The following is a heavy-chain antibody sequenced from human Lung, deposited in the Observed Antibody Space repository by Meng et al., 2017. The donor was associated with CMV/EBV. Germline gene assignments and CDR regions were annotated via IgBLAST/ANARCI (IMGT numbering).Heavy chain of an antibody. Sequence: SCAASGFTFSSYSMNWVRQAPGKGLEWVSSISSSSSYIYYADSVKGQFTISRDNAKNSLYLQMNSLNAEDTAVYYCAGDRSGSYEDDYYYYGMDVXGRGXTVTVSS. V-gene: IGHV3-21*01. CDR2: ISSSSSYI. J-gene: IGHJ6*02. CDR3: AGDRSGSYEDDYYYYGMDV. CDR1: GFTFSSYS. D-gene: IGHD1-26*01.